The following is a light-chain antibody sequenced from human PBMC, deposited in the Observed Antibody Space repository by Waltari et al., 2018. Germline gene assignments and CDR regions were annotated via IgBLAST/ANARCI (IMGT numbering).Light chain of an antibody. CDR2: RAS. Sequence: DTQMTQSPSTLSASVGDTVTITCRASLSIGPWLAWYQQKPGKAPKLLIYRASILQGGVPSRFSGSGSVIDFTLTISGLQPDDFATYYCQQYNSYWTFGQGTKVE. J-gene: IGKJ1*01. CDR3: QQYNSYWT. V-gene: IGKV1-5*03. CDR1: LSIGPW.